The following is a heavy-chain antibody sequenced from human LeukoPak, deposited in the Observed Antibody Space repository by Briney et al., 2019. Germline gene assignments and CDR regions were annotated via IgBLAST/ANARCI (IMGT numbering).Heavy chain of an antibody. CDR2: INWNGGST. D-gene: IGHD3-22*01. V-gene: IGHV3-20*04. CDR1: GFTFDDYG. CDR3: ARGLTYDSSGSAPY. Sequence: GGSLRLSCAASGFTFDDYGMSWVRQAPGKGLEWVSGINWNGGSTGYADSVKGRFTISRDNAKNSLYLQMNSLRAEDTALYYCARGLTYDSSGSAPYWGQGTLVTVSS. J-gene: IGHJ4*02.